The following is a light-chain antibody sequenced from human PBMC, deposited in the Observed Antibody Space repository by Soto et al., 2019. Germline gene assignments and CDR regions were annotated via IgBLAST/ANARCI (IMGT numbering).Light chain of an antibody. J-gene: IGKJ2*01. Sequence: DVVMTQSPLSLPVTLGQPASISCRSSQSLEYSDGNTYLNWFQQRPGQSPRRLIYKVSNRDSGAPDRFSGSGSGTDFTLKISRVEAEDVGVYYCMQGTHWPPYTFGQGTKLEIK. CDR2: KVS. V-gene: IGKV2-30*01. CDR3: MQGTHWPPYT. CDR1: QSLEYSDGNTY.